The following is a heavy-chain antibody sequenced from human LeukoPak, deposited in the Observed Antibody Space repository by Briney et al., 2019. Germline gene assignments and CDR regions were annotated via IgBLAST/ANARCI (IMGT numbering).Heavy chain of an antibody. CDR2: INHSGST. CDR3: ARIQQLVHFAFDI. Sequence: SETLSLTCAVYGGSFSGYYWSWIRQPPGKGLEWIGEINHSGSTNYNPSLKSRVTISVDTSKNQSSLKLSSVTAADTAVYYCARIQQLVHFAFDIWGQGTMVTVSS. CDR1: GGSFSGYY. J-gene: IGHJ3*02. D-gene: IGHD6-13*01. V-gene: IGHV4-34*01.